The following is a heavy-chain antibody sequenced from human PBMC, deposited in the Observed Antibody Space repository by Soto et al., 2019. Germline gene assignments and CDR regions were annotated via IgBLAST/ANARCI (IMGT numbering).Heavy chain of an antibody. CDR2: ISGDGGST. CDR3: AKVGPGITGNRLFFDF. J-gene: IGHJ2*01. D-gene: IGHD1-20*01. V-gene: IGHV3-43*02. CDR1: GFTFDDYA. Sequence: GGSLRLSCAASGFTFDDYAMHWVRQAPGKGLEWVSLISGDGGSTYYADSGKGRFTISRDNSKNSLYLQMNSLRTEDTALYLCAKVGPGITGNRLFFDFWGRGPRV.